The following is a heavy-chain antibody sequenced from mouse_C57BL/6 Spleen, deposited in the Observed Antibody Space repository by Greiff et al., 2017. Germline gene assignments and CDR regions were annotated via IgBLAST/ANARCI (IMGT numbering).Heavy chain of an antibody. CDR1: GFTFSSYT. J-gene: IGHJ2*01. D-gene: IGHD1-1*01. V-gene: IGHV5-9*01. CDR3: ARRLRYYFDY. CDR2: ISGGGGNT. Sequence: EVMLVESGGGLVKPGGSLKLSCAASGFTFSSYTMSWVRQTPEKRLEWVATISGGGGNTYYPDSVKGRFTISRDNAKNTLYLQMSSLRSEDTALYYCARRLRYYFDYWGQGTTLTVSS.